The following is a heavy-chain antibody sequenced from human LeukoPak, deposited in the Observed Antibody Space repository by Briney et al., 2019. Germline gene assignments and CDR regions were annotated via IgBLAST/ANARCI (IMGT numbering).Heavy chain of an antibody. CDR3: AKLRSGDPVAATNY. J-gene: IGHJ4*02. V-gene: IGHV3-23*01. D-gene: IGHD2-15*01. Sequence: GGSLRLSCAASGFTFSSYAMSWVRQAPGKGLEWVSTISGSDGSTYYADSVKGRFTISRDNSKNTLYLQMNSLRVDDTAVYYCAKLRSGDPVAATNYWGQGTLVTVSS. CDR2: ISGSDGST. CDR1: GFTFSSYA.